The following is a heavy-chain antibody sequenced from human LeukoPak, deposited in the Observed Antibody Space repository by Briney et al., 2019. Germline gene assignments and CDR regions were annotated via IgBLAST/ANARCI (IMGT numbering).Heavy chain of an antibody. CDR3: ARVQGLYYYYYMDV. Sequence: SETLSLTCTVSGGSISSSSYYWGWIRQPPGKGLEWIGSIYYSGSTYYNPSLKSRVTISVDTSKNQFSLKLSSVTAADTAVYYCARVQGLYYYYYMDVWGKGTTVTVSS. J-gene: IGHJ6*03. CDR2: IYYSGST. CDR1: GGSISSSSYY. V-gene: IGHV4-39*07.